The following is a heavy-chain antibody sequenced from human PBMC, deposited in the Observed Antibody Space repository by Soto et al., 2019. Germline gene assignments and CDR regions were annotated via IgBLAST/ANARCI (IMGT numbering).Heavy chain of an antibody. J-gene: IGHJ6*02. V-gene: IGHV3-23*04. CDR2: ITDNGGST. CDR3: AKEVYGAARGAMAV. Sequence: EVQLVESGGGLVQPGGSLRLSCAASGFTFRNNVMNWVRQAPGRGLQWVSGITDNGGSTYYADSVKGWCTISRDNSKNSLSLRMNSLWAEETAVYYCAKEVYGAARGAMAVWGQGTTVTVSS. D-gene: IGHD3-10*01. CDR1: GFTFRNNV.